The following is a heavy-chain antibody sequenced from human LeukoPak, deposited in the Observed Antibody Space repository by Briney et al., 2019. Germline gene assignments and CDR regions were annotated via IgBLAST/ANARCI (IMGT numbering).Heavy chain of an antibody. CDR3: ASGDIYDFWSGYGY. J-gene: IGHJ4*02. CDR2: IYYSGST. Sequence: PSETLSLTCTVSGGSISSYYWSWIRQPPGKGLEWIGSIYYSGSTYYNPSLKSRVTISVDTSKNQFSLKLSSVAAADTAVYYCASGDIYDFWSGYGYWGQGTLVTVSS. CDR1: GGSISSYY. D-gene: IGHD3-3*01. V-gene: IGHV4-59*12.